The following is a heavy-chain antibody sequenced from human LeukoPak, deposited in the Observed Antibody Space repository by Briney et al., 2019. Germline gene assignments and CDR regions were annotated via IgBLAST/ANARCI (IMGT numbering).Heavy chain of an antibody. Sequence: ASVKVSCKASGGTFSTYGISWVRQAPGQGLEWIGRISPFFDIANYAQKFQGRVTITADESTSTAYMELSSLRSEDTAVYYCARDKPAYCGGDCYSPSGHFDYWGQGTLVTVSS. CDR1: GGTFSTYG. V-gene: IGHV1-69*13. D-gene: IGHD2-21*01. CDR2: ISPFFDIA. J-gene: IGHJ4*02. CDR3: ARDKPAYCGGDCYSPSGHFDY.